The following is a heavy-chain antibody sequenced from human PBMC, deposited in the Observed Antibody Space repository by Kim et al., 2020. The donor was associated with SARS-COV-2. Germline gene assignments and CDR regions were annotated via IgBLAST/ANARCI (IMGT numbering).Heavy chain of an antibody. V-gene: IGHV4-31*02. Sequence: YYNPSLKSRVTISVDTSKNQFSLKLSSVTAAGTAVYYCARDSVSGDWFDPWGQGTLVTVSS. J-gene: IGHJ5*02. D-gene: IGHD3-10*02. CDR3: ARDSVSGDWFDP.